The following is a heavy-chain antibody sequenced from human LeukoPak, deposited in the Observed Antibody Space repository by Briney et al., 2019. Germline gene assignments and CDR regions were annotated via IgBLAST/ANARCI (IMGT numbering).Heavy chain of an antibody. D-gene: IGHD4-23*01. CDR3: ARALGYGSRKYYGMDV. CDR1: GFTFNNYG. CDR2: ISYDGSNK. Sequence: GGSLRLSCTASGFTFNNYGMHWVRQAPGKGLEWVAVISYDGSNKYYADSVKGRFTISRDNAKNSLYLQMNSLRAEDTAVYYCARALGYGSRKYYGMDVWGQGTTVTVSS. J-gene: IGHJ6*02. V-gene: IGHV3-33*05.